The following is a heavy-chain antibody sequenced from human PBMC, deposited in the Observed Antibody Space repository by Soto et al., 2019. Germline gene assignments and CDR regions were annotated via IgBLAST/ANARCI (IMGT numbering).Heavy chain of an antibody. CDR1: GYPVTAYY. D-gene: IGHD3-3*01. Sequence: QLHLVQSGAVVKKPGASVTVSCSASGYPVTAYYMHWVRQAPGRGLEWTGGINPATGAAKYTKTFQGRVTLTRDMSKSTVFMELRGLTSGDAAVFYGARGGGVGVAGAAAFDMWGQGTLVTVSS. V-gene: IGHV1-2*02. J-gene: IGHJ3*02. CDR3: ARGGGVGVAGAAAFDM. CDR2: INPATGAA.